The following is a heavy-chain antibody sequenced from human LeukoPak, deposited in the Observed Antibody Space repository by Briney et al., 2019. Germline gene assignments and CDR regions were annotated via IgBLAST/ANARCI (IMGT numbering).Heavy chain of an antibody. Sequence: KPSQTLSLTCTVSGVSISSGGYYWSWLRQHPGKGLVWIGYIYYSGSTYYNPSLKSRVTISVDTSKNQFSLKLSSVTAADTAVYYCARDRGYVGRYYFDYWGQGTLVTVSS. CDR1: GVSISSGGYY. CDR2: IYYSGST. D-gene: IGHD5-12*01. CDR3: ARDRGYVGRYYFDY. J-gene: IGHJ4*02. V-gene: IGHV4-31*03.